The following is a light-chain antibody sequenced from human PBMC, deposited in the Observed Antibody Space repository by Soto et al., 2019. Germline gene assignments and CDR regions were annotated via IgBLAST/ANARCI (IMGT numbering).Light chain of an antibody. Sequence: EIVLTQSPGTLSLSPGERATLSCRASQSVSSSYLAWYQHKPGQAPRLLIYGASSMATGIPDRFSGSGSGTYFTLTISRLQPDDFEVYSCQQDCNSPYTFGQGTKLEIK. CDR2: GAS. V-gene: IGKV3-20*01. J-gene: IGKJ2*01. CDR1: QSVSSSY. CDR3: QQDCNSPYT.